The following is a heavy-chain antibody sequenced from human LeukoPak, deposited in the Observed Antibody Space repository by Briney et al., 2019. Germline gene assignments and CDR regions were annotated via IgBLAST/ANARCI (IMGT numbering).Heavy chain of an antibody. V-gene: IGHV3-48*03. J-gene: IGHJ4*02. CDR1: GFTFGNYE. CDR2: ISNGAATI. CDR3: ARFYYYDSSGYYYDY. Sequence: GGSLRLSCTASGFTFGNYEMNWVRQAPGKGLEWISYISNGAATIHYADSVKGRFTISRDNAKNSLYLQMNSLRAEDTAVYYCARFYYYDSSGYYYDYWGQGTLVTVSS. D-gene: IGHD3-22*01.